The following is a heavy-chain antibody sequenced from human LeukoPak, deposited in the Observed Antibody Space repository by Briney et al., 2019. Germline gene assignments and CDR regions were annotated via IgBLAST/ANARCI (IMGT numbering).Heavy chain of an antibody. Sequence: GGSLRLSCAASGFTFSSYAMSWVRQAPGKGLEWVSAISGSGGSTYYADSVKGRFTISRDNSKNTLYLQMNSLRADDTAVYYCARTRTAYYYDSSGSDWAFDIWGQGTMVTVSS. V-gene: IGHV3-23*01. J-gene: IGHJ3*02. D-gene: IGHD3-22*01. CDR3: ARTRTAYYYDSSGSDWAFDI. CDR2: ISGSGGST. CDR1: GFTFSSYA.